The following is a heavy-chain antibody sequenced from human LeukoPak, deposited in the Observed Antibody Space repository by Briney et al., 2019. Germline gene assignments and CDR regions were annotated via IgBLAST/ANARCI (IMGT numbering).Heavy chain of an antibody. CDR1: GFSLSTSGMY. V-gene: IGHV2-5*01. CDR3: AHRNSNYRAFDI. J-gene: IGHJ3*02. CDR2: IYWNDDK. D-gene: IGHD4-11*01. Sequence: SGPTLVKPTQTLTLTCTFSGFSLSTSGMYVGWIRQPPGKALEWLALIYWNDDKRYSASLKSSLTITKDTSKNQVVLTMTNMDPVDTATYYCAHRNSNYRAFDIWGQGTMVTVSS.